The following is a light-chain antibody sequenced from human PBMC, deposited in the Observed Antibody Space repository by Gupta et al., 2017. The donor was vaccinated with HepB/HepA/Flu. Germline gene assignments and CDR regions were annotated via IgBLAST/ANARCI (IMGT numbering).Light chain of an antibody. V-gene: IGLV1-40*01. CDR1: SSNIGAGYD. Sequence: QSVLTQPPSVSGAPGQRVTISCTGSSSNIGAGYDVSWYHQLPATDTKRLIDCITKRPSGVPDRVSCYKTGNDASPQTRGLQADDEADDYCQYSDPGLVDVVFGGGTKLTVL. CDR2: CIT. J-gene: IGLJ2*01. CDR3: QYSDPGLVDVV.